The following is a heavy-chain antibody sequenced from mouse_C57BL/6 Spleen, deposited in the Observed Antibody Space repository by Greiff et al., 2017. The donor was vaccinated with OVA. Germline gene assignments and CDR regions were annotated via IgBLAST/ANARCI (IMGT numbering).Heavy chain of an antibody. CDR2: IDPETGGT. D-gene: IGHD1-1*01. J-gene: IGHJ2*01. Sequence: VQLQQSGAELVRPGASVTLSCKASGYTFTDYEMHWVKQTPVHGLEWIGAIDPETGGTAYNQKFKGKAILTADKSSSTAYMDLRSLTSEDSAVYYCTKGLFHFDYWGQGTTLTVSS. CDR3: TKGLFHFDY. CDR1: GYTFTDYE. V-gene: IGHV1-15*01.